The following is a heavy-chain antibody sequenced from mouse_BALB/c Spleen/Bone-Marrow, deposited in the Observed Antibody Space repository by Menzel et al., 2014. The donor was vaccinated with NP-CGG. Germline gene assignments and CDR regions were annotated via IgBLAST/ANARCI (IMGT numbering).Heavy chain of an antibody. D-gene: IGHD4-1*01. CDR2: IWSGGST. V-gene: IGHV2-2*03. CDR3: ARNRDWDGAMDY. Sequence: QVQLQQSGHGLVQPSQSLSITCTVSGFSLTSYGVCWVRRSPGKGLEWLGVIWSGGSTDYNAAFISRLSISKDNSKSQVFFKMNSLQSNDTAIYYCARNRDWDGAMDYWDQGTSVTVSS. CDR1: GFSLTSYG. J-gene: IGHJ4*01.